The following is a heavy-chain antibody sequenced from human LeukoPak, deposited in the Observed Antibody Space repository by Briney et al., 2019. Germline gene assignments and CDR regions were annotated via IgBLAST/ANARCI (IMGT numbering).Heavy chain of an antibody. J-gene: IGHJ4*02. D-gene: IGHD3-9*01. CDR1: GYSISSGYY. Sequence: SETLSLTCTVSGYSISSGYYWGWIRQPPGKGLEWIGSIYYSGSTNYNPSLKSRVTMSVDTSKNQFSLKLSSVTAADTAVYYCASSLRYFDWFTIDYWGQGTLVTVSS. CDR3: ASSLRYFDWFTIDY. CDR2: IYYSGST. V-gene: IGHV4-38-2*02.